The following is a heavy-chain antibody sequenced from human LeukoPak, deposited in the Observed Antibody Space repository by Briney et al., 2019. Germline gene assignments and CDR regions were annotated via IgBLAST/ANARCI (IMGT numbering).Heavy chain of an antibody. Sequence: SETLSLTCAVYGGSFSGYYWSWIRQPPGKGLEWIGEINHSGSTNYNPSLKSRVTISVDTSKNQFSLKLSSVTAADTAVYYCAREATLGYYFDYWGQGTLVTASS. CDR3: AREATLGYYFDY. CDR2: INHSGST. D-gene: IGHD1-26*01. CDR1: GGSFSGYY. V-gene: IGHV4-34*01. J-gene: IGHJ4*02.